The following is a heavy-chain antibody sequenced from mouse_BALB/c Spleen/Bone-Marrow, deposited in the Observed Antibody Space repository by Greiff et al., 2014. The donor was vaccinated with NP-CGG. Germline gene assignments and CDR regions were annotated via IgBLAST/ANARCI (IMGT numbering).Heavy chain of an antibody. J-gene: IGHJ4*01. CDR2: INPSNGGT. CDR3: TRRSLLSDYYSMDY. CDR1: GYTFTSYY. V-gene: IGHV1S81*02. Sequence: QVQLQHSGAEQVKPGASVKLSCTASGYTFTSYYLYWVKQRPGQGLEWIGEINPSNGGTNFNYMFKSKASLTVDKSSSTAYMQLNSLTSEDSAVYYCTRRSLLSDYYSMDYWGQGTSVTVSS. D-gene: IGHD2-10*01.